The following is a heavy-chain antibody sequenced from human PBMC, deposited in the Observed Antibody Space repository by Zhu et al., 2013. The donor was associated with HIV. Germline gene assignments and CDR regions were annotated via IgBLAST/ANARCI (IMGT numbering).Heavy chain of an antibody. CDR1: GYTFTGYY. CDR2: INPKSGAT. CDR3: AREDGDGDVFDI. V-gene: IGHV1-2*02. D-gene: IGHD4-17*01. Sequence: QVQLVQSGSEVKKPGASVKVSCKASGYTFTGYYMHWVRQAPGQGLEWMGWINPKSGATNYAQKFQGRVTMTRDTSITTVYMELRRLRSDDTAVFYCAREDGDGDVFDIWGQGTMVSVSS. J-gene: IGHJ3*02.